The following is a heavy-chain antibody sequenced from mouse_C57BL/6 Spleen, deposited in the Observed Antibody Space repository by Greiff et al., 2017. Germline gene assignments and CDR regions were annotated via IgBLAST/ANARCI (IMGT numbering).Heavy chain of an antibody. J-gene: IGHJ1*03. Sequence: QVQLQQPGAELVKPGASVKLSCKASGYTFTSYWMHWVKQRPGRGLEWIGRIDPSSGGTKYNEKFKSKATLTVDKPSSTAYMQLSSLTSEDSAVYYCARCGGLRGDWYFDVWGTGTTVTVSS. CDR2: IDPSSGGT. CDR3: ARCGGLRGDWYFDV. V-gene: IGHV1-72*01. CDR1: GYTFTSYW. D-gene: IGHD6-2*01.